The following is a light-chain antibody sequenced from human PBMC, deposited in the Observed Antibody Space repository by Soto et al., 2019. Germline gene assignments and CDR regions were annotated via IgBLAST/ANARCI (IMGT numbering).Light chain of an antibody. Sequence: QSALTQPASVSGSPGQSITISCTGTSSDVGSYNLVSWYQQHPGKAPKLMIYEGSKRPSGVSNRFSGSKSGNTASLTISGLHAEDEADYYCFSYAGSSTSVVFGGGTKLTLL. CDR3: FSYAGSSTSVV. CDR1: SSDVGSYNL. J-gene: IGLJ2*01. V-gene: IGLV2-23*01. CDR2: EGS.